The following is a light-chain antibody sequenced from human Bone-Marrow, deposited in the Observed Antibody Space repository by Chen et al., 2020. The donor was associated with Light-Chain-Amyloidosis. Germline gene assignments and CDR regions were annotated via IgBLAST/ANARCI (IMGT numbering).Light chain of an antibody. CDR2: RDT. CDR3: QSADSSGTYEVI. CDR1: DLPTKY. V-gene: IGLV3-25*03. Sequence: SYELTQPPSVSVSPGQTARIPCSGDDLPTKYAYWYQQKPGQAPLLVIHRDTERPSGISERFSGSSSGTTATLTISGVQAEDEADYHGQSADSSGTYEVIFGGGTTLTVL. J-gene: IGLJ2*01.